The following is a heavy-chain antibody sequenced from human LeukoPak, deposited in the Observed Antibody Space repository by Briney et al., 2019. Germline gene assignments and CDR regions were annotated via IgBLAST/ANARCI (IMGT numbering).Heavy chain of an antibody. CDR2: IYSGGDT. V-gene: IGHV3-53*01. Sequence: PGGSLRLSWGTSWFPVNNKYMSWGRQAPGKGLEWVSVIYSGGDTYYADSVKGRLTISRDNSKNTLYLQMNSLRAVDTAVYYCAKGAGRGSSRTYYIDYWGQGTLVTVSS. D-gene: IGHD1-14*01. CDR3: AKGAGRGSSRTYYIDY. CDR1: WFPVNNKY. J-gene: IGHJ4*02.